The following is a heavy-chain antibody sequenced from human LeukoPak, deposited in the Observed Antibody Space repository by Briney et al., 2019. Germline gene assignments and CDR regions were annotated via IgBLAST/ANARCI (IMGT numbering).Heavy chain of an antibody. Sequence: GASVKVSCKASGYTFTGYYMHWVRQAPGQGLEWMGGIIPIFGTANYAQKFQGRVTITADESTSTAYMELSSLRSEDTAVYYCARSIVGATTFLDYWGQGTLVTVSS. D-gene: IGHD1-26*01. V-gene: IGHV1-69*13. CDR1: GYTFTGYY. J-gene: IGHJ4*02. CDR2: IIPIFGTA. CDR3: ARSIVGATTFLDY.